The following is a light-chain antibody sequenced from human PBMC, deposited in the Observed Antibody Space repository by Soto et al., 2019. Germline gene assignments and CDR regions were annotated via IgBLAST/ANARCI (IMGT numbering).Light chain of an antibody. Sequence: IVCTQAPDKLSQSPSAIAPLFGRISQYTNGRYVAWYQQRPGLAPRLLVYGASKRATGIPDRFRGSGSGSEFTLTISGLQPEDFAVYFCQHFGSSPPVTFGQGTRLEIK. CDR2: GAS. V-gene: IGKV3-20*01. J-gene: IGKJ5*01. CDR1: QYTNGRY. CDR3: QHFGSSPPVT.